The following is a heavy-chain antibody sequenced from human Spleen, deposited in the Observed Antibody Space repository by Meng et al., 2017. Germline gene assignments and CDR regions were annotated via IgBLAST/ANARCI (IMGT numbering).Heavy chain of an antibody. CDR1: GGSISSFY. J-gene: IGHJ4*02. Sequence: SETLSLTCTVSGGSISSFYWSWIRQPPGKGLEWIGCIYYSGSTNYNPSLKSRVTISVDTSKNQFSLKLSSVTAADTAVYYCARVGDGDLIDYWGQGKLVNVSS. CDR3: ARVGDGDLIDY. CDR2: IYYSGST. D-gene: IGHD4-17*01. V-gene: IGHV4-59*01.